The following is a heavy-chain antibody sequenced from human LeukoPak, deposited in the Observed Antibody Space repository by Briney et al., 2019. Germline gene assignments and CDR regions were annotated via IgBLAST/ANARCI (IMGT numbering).Heavy chain of an antibody. D-gene: IGHD6-13*01. CDR1: GYTFTSFP. J-gene: IGHJ4*02. CDR2: TNTNTGNP. CDR3: ARALSDVAAAGISAN. Sequence: ASVKVSCKASGYTFTSFPMNWVRQAPGQRLEWMGWTNTNTGNPTYAQGFTGRFVFSLDTSVSTAYLQINSLKAEDTAVYYCARALSDVAAAGISANWGQGTLVTVSS. V-gene: IGHV7-4-1*02.